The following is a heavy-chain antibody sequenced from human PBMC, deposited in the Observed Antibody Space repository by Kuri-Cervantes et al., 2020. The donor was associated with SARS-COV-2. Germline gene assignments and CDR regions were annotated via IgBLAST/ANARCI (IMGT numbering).Heavy chain of an antibody. CDR1: GGSISSYY. CDR3: ARSYSGSYSGYWYFDL. Sequence: SETLSLTCTVSGGSISSYYWSWIRQPPGKGLEWIGYIYYSGSTNYNPSLKSRVTISVDTSKNQFSLKLSSVTAADTAVYYCARSYSGSYSGYWYFDLWGPGTLATVPS. J-gene: IGHJ2*01. CDR2: IYYSGST. V-gene: IGHV4-59*01. D-gene: IGHD1-26*01.